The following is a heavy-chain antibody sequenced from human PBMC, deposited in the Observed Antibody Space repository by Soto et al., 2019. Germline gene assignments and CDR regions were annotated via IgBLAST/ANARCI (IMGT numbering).Heavy chain of an antibody. D-gene: IGHD2-2*01. Sequence: SVKVSCKASGGTFSSYAISWVRQAPGQGVEWMGGIIPIFGTANYAQKFQGRVTITADESTSTAYMELSSLRSEDTAVYYCARAPGGIVVVPAADDAFDIWGQGTMVTVSS. CDR2: IIPIFGTA. V-gene: IGHV1-69*13. CDR1: GGTFSSYA. J-gene: IGHJ3*02. CDR3: ARAPGGIVVVPAADDAFDI.